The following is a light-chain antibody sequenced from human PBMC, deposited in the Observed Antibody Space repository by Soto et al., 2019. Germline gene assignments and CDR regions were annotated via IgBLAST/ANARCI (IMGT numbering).Light chain of an antibody. J-gene: IGKJ1*01. CDR3: QQSYSTLWT. CDR1: QSISSY. CDR2: AAS. Sequence: DIQMTQSPSSLSASVGDRVTITCRASQSISSYLNWYQQKPGKAPKLLIYAASSLQSGVRSRFSGSGSGTDFTLTISRLQPEDFASYYCQQSYSTLWTFGQGTKVEIK. V-gene: IGKV1-39*01.